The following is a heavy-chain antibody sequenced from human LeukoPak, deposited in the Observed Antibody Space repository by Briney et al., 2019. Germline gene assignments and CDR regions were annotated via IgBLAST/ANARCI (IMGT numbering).Heavy chain of an antibody. CDR2: ISYDGNSK. Sequence: GGSLRLSCAASGFTFSTYTVHWVRQAPGKGLEYVALISYDGNSKYYADSVKGRFTISRDNPKNTLDLQMNSLRVEDTAVYYCARNELEWELLSPFDQWGQGTLVTVSS. D-gene: IGHD1-26*01. CDR3: ARNELEWELLSPFDQ. CDR1: GFTFSTYT. V-gene: IGHV3-30-3*01. J-gene: IGHJ4*02.